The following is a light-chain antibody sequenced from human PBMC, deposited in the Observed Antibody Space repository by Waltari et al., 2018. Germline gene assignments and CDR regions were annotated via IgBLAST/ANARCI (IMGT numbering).Light chain of an antibody. Sequence: SYELTQPPSVSVSPGQTASITCSRVKLGANYACWYQQKPGQSPVLVIYQDSKRPSGIPERFSGSNSGNTATLTISGTQAMDEADYYCQAWDSSTVVFGGGTKLTVL. CDR3: QAWDSSTVV. CDR1: KLGANY. CDR2: QDS. J-gene: IGLJ2*01. V-gene: IGLV3-1*01.